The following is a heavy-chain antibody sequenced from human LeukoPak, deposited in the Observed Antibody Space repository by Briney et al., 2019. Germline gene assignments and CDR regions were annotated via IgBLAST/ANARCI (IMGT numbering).Heavy chain of an antibody. V-gene: IGHV1-69*13. CDR1: GGTFSSYA. CDR2: IIPIFGTA. D-gene: IGHD3-10*01. CDR3: ARVGVLLWFGELLYPNWFDP. J-gene: IGHJ5*02. Sequence: SVKVSCKASGGTFSSYAISWVRQAPGQGLEWMGGIIPIFGTANYAQKSQGRVTITADESTSTAYMELSSLRSEDTAVYYCARVGVLLWFGELLYPNWFDPWGQGTLVTVSS.